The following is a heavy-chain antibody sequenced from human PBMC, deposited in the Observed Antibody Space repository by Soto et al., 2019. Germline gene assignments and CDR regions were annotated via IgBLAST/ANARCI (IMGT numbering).Heavy chain of an antibody. CDR2: VYNSGST. CDR3: ARYRREAVAGYTLDN. CDR1: GGSISSNY. D-gene: IGHD6-13*01. Sequence: SETLSLTCTVSGGSISSNYWTWIRQPPGKGLGWIGYVYNSGSTNYNHSLKSRVTISEDTSKSQFSLKVNSMTAADTAVYYCARYRREAVAGYTLDNWGQGILVTVSS. J-gene: IGHJ4*02. V-gene: IGHV4-59*01.